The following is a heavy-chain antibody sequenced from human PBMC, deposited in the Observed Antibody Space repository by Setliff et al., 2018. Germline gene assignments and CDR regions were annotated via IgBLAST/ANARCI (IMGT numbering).Heavy chain of an antibody. CDR3: AFRTYAFDI. J-gene: IGHJ3*02. CDR2: IFSDGTT. V-gene: IGHV4-59*01. CDR1: GDSINNFY. Sequence: SETLSLTCSVSGDSINNFYWNWIRQSPGTGLEWIGYIFSDGTTYYNPSLKSRVAMSVDTSKKQFSLSLSAVTAADTAVYYCAFRTYAFDIWGQGTKVTVSS.